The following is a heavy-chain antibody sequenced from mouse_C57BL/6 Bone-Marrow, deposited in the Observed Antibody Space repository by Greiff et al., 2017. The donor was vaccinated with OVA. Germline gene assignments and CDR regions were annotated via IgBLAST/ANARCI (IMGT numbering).Heavy chain of an antibody. J-gene: IGHJ4*01. V-gene: IGHV1-82*01. CDR2: IYPGDGDT. D-gene: IGHD1-1*01. Sequence: VQLQQSGPELVKPGASVKISCKASGYAFSSSWMNWVKQRPGKGLEWIGRIYPGDGDTNYNGKFKGKATLTTAKSSSTAIMQLSSVTSENSAVYFLARITTVYAMDYWGQGTSVTVSS. CDR3: ARITTVYAMDY. CDR1: GYAFSSSW.